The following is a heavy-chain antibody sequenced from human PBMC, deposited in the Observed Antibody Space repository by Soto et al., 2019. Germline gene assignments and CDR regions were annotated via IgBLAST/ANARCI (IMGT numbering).Heavy chain of an antibody. CDR2: INHSGST. D-gene: IGHD3-22*01. V-gene: IGHV4-34*01. Sequence: PSETLSLTCAVYGGSFSGYYWSWIRQPPGKGLEWIGEINHSGSTNYNPSLKSRVTISVDTSKNQLSLNLSSVTAADTAVYYCATDYYDSTGSGNWFDPWGQGTLVTVSS. CDR3: ATDYYDSTGSGNWFDP. J-gene: IGHJ5*02. CDR1: GGSFSGYY.